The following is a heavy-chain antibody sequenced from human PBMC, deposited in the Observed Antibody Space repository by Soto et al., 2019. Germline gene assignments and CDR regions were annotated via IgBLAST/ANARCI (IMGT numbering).Heavy chain of an antibody. V-gene: IGHV3-9*01. CDR3: VKDESINWYSGHFRH. Sequence: EVQLVESGGGLVQPGRSLRLSCAASGFTFDDYAIHWVRQFAGKGLEWVSGINWNSGSIGYADSVKGRFAISRDNAKNSLHLQMNSLRAEDTAFYYCVKDESINWYSGHFRHWGQGTLVTVSS. D-gene: IGHD6-13*01. CDR2: INWNSGSI. J-gene: IGHJ1*01. CDR1: GFTFDDYA.